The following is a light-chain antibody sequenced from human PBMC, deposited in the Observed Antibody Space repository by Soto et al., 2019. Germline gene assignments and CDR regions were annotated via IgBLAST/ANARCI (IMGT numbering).Light chain of an antibody. CDR1: QAINNY. J-gene: IGKJ1*01. Sequence: DIQMTQSPSSLSASVGDRVTITCLASQAINNYVDWYQQRSGQVPNLLIYGASTLQSGVPIRFSGSGSGTDFTLTISSLQPEDVAVYYCQRYNSAPRTFGQGTKVDIK. CDR2: GAS. CDR3: QRYNSAPRT. V-gene: IGKV1-27*01.